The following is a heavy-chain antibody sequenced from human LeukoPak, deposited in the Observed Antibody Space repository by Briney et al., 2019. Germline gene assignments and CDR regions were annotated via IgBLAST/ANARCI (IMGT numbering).Heavy chain of an antibody. CDR1: GGSIRSGSYY. V-gene: IGHV4-61*02. J-gene: IGHJ4*02. Sequence: SETLSLTCTVSGGSIRSGSYYWSWIRQSAGKGLEWIGRIYISGSTKYNPSLKSRVTISVDTSKNQFSLKLSSVTAADTAVYYCARDLVDTIMSHLVLFDYWGQGTLVTVSS. CDR3: ARDLVDTIMSHLVLFDY. D-gene: IGHD5-24*01. CDR2: IYISGST.